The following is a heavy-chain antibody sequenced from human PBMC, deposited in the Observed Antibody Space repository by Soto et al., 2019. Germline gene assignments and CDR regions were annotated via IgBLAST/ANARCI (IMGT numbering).Heavy chain of an antibody. V-gene: IGHV1-3*01. CDR2: INAGTGKT. CDR1: GYTLTSYA. J-gene: IGHJ6*02. Sequence: ASVKVSCKPSGYTLTSYAMHWVRQAPVQRLEWRGGINAGTGKTKYSQKIQVSVTITRDTSATTAYMERSSLRSEDTAVYYCARGPDCSRTSCSNYYYYGIDVWGQGTTVTVPS. CDR3: ARGPDCSRTSCSNYYYYGIDV. D-gene: IGHD2-2*01.